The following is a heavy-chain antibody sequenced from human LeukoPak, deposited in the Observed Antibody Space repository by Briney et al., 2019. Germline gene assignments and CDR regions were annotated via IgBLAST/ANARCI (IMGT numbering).Heavy chain of an antibody. CDR1: GGSISSSSYY. D-gene: IGHD2-2*01. J-gene: IGHJ6*03. CDR2: IYYSGST. V-gene: IGHV4-39*07. CDR3: ARAEVGPYCSSPICYPHYYYSYMDV. Sequence: SETLSLTCTVSGGSISSSSYYWGWIRQPPGKGLEWIGSIYYSGSTYYNPSLKSRVTISVDTSKNQFSLKLTSVTAADTAVYYCARAEVGPYCSSPICYPHYYYSYMDVWGEGTTVTVSS.